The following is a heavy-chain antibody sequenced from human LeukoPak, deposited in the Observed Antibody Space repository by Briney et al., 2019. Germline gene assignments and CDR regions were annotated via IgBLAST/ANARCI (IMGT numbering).Heavy chain of an antibody. Sequence: SETLSLTCAVYGGSFSGYYWSWIRQPPGKGLEWIGEINHSGSTNYNPSLKSRVTISVDTSKNQFSLKLSSVAAADTAVYYCAGRGGSPWYYYYYYMDVWGKGTTVTVSS. J-gene: IGHJ6*03. CDR2: INHSGST. D-gene: IGHD4-23*01. CDR3: AGRGGSPWYYYYYYMDV. CDR1: GGSFSGYY. V-gene: IGHV4-34*01.